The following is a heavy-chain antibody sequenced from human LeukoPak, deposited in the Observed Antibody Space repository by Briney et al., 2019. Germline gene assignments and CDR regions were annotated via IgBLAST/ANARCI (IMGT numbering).Heavy chain of an antibody. CDR3: ARDREPYGSGSYYGY. D-gene: IGHD3-10*01. Sequence: GGSLRLSCAASGFTFSDYYMSWIRQAQGKGLEGVSYISSSGSTIYYADSVKGRFTISRDNAKNSLYLQMNSLRAEDTVVYYCARDREPYGSGSYYGYWGQGTLVTVSS. CDR2: ISSSGSTI. J-gene: IGHJ4*02. V-gene: IGHV3-11*01. CDR1: GFTFSDYY.